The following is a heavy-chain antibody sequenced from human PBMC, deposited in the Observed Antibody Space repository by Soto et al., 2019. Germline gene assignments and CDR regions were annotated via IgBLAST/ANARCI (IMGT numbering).Heavy chain of an antibody. CDR2: IIPNFGTA. CDR1: GYTFTSYG. CDR3: TTTVPAAIPRDAFDI. D-gene: IGHD2-2*01. J-gene: IGHJ3*02. V-gene: IGHV1-69*13. Sequence: SVKVSCKASGYTFTSYGISWVRQAPGQGLEWMGGIIPNFGTANYAQKFQGRVTITADESTSTAYMELSSLRSEDTAVYYCTTTVPAAIPRDAFDIWGQGTMVTVSS.